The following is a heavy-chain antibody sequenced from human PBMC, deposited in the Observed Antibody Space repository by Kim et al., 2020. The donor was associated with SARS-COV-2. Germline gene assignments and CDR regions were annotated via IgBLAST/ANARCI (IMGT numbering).Heavy chain of an antibody. D-gene: IGHD1-1*01. V-gene: IGHV3-23*01. J-gene: IGHJ5*02. CDR2: GNT. Sequence: GNTNYADSVKGRFTIARDNSKNTLYLQMNSLRSEDTAIYYCANNWNCDHWGQGALVTVSS. CDR3: ANNWNCDH.